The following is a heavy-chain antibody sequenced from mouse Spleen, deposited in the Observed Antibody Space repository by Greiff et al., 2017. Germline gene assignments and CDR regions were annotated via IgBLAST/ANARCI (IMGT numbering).Heavy chain of an antibody. D-gene: IGHD1-1*01. J-gene: IGHJ4*01. CDR3: ARMNDYYGSPYAMDY. V-gene: IGHV2-2*01. CDR2: IWSGGST. Sequence: QVQLQESGPGLVQPSQSLSITCTVSGFSLTSYGVHWVRQSPGKGLEWLGVIWSGGSTDYNAAFISRLSISKDNSKSQVFFKMNSLQADDTAIYYCARMNDYYGSPYAMDYWGQGTSVTVSS. CDR1: GFSLTSYG.